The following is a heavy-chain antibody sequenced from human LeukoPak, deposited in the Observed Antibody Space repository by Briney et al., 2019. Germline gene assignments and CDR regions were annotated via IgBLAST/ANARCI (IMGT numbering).Heavy chain of an antibody. D-gene: IGHD3-10*01. J-gene: IGHJ4*02. V-gene: IGHV4-34*01. CDR2: INHSGST. Sequence: SETLSLTCAVYGGSFSGYYWSWIRQPPGKGLEWIGEINHSGSTNYNPSLKSRVTISVDTSKNQFSLKLSSVTAADTAVYYCARFTMVRGVMPGFDYWGQGTLVTVSS. CDR3: ARFTMVRGVMPGFDY. CDR1: GGSFSGYY.